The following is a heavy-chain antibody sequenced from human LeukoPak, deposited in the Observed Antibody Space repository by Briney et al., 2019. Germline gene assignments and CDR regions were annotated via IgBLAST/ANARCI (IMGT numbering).Heavy chain of an antibody. J-gene: IGHJ6*03. CDR2: ISGSGDGT. Sequence: HTGGSLRLSCAASGFTFSSYAMSWVRQAPGKGLEWVSSISGSGDGTYYADSVKGRFTVSRDNSKNTLYLQMNSLRAEDTAVYSRTKEHGPMEYCTGGICYPTYYHYYYMDVWGKGTTVTVSS. D-gene: IGHD2-8*02. CDR1: GFTFSSYA. CDR3: TKEHGPMEYCTGGICYPTYYHYYYMDV. V-gene: IGHV3-23*01.